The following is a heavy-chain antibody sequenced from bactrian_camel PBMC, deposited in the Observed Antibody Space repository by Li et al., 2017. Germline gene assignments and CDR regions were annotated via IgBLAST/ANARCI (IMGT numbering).Heavy chain of an antibody. CDR1: GSMPSMNC. CDR3: AARLRRGSCYVGRVEFAH. J-gene: IGHJ4*01. D-gene: IGHD3*01. Sequence: VQLVESGGSLVQPGGSLRLSCVASGSMPSMNCLGWVRQAPGEEREGVATMIGDEYPSYSESAKGRFTISRDVAKNTLYLDMNNLEPEDTAKYYCAARLRRGSCYVGRVEFAHWGQGTQVTVS. V-gene: IGHV3S53*01. CDR2: MIGDEYP.